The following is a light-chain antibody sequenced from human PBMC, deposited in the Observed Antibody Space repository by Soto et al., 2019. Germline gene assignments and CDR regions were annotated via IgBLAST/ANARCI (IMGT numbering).Light chain of an antibody. CDR2: DAS. J-gene: IGKJ3*01. CDR3: QQYSDFLIS. CDR1: QSISRS. Sequence: DIQMTQSPSTLSASVGDRVTITCRASQSISRSLAWYQQKPGKAPSLLIYDASSLEGGVPSRFSGSGFGTEVTLTITNLQPADFATYYCQQYSDFLISFGPGPTVDFK. V-gene: IGKV1-5*01.